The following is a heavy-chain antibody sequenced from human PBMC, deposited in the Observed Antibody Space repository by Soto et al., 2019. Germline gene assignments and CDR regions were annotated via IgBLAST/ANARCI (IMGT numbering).Heavy chain of an antibody. D-gene: IGHD5-18*01. CDR1: GFTFSSYS. Sequence: EVQLVESGGGLVKPGGSLRLSCAASGFTFSSYSMNWVRQAPGKGLEWVSSISSSSSYIYYADSVNGRFTIFRDNAKNSLYLQMTSLRAEDTAVYYCARDQPGYSYGYGLGYWGQGTLVTVSS. CDR3: ARDQPGYSYGYGLGY. J-gene: IGHJ4*02. V-gene: IGHV3-21*01. CDR2: ISSSSSYI.